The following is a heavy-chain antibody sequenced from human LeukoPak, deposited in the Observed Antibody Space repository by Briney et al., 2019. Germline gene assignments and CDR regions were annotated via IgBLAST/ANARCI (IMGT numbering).Heavy chain of an antibody. J-gene: IGHJ6*03. CDR3: TTDPPYSSGWYFLSYYYMDV. CDR2: IKSKTEGGTT. D-gene: IGHD6-19*01. CDR1: VLTFSSYG. Sequence: PGGSLRLSCAASVLTFSSYGMHWVRQAPGKGLEWVGRIKSKTEGGTTDYAAPVKGRFTISRDDSKNTLYLQMNSLKTEDTAVYYCTTDPPYSSGWYFLSYYYMDVWGKGTTVTISS. V-gene: IGHV3-15*01.